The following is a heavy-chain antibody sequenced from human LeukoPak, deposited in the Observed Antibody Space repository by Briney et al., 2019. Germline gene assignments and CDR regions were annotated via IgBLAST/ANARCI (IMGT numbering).Heavy chain of an antibody. D-gene: IGHD2-2*01. V-gene: IGHV3-21*01. Sequence: GGSLRLSCAASGFTFSSYSMNWVRQAPGKGLEWVSSISSSSSYIYYADSVKGRFTISRDNAKNSQYLQMNSLRAEDTAVYYCLPGSISCQYPPFDYWGQGTLVTVSS. CDR2: ISSSSSYI. J-gene: IGHJ4*02. CDR1: GFTFSSYS. CDR3: LPGSISCQYPPFDY.